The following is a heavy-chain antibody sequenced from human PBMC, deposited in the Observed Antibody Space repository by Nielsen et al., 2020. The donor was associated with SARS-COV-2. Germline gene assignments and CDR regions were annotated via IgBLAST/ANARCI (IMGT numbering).Heavy chain of an antibody. J-gene: IGHJ6*03. Sequence: LSLTCAASGFTFSSYGMHWVRQAPGKGLEWVAVIWYDGSNKYYADSVKGRFTISRDNSKNTLYLQMNSLRAEDTAVYYCAREGAYCGGDCYSGMDVWGKGTTVTVSS. CDR1: GFTFSSYG. D-gene: IGHD2-21*02. CDR3: AREGAYCGGDCYSGMDV. CDR2: IWYDGSNK. V-gene: IGHV3-33*01.